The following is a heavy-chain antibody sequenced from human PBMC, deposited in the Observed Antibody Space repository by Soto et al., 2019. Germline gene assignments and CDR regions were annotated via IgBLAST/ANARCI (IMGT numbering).Heavy chain of an antibody. D-gene: IGHD6-19*01. Sequence: GGSLRLSCAASGYTFNNYAMSWVRQAPGKGLEWXSGVXXXGXTXXXAXXXXGRFTISRDSSKNTLYLQMNSLRADDTAVYYCAKVLDTGAWYLGPWGQGTLVTVSS. CDR2: VXXXGXTX. J-gene: IGHJ5*02. V-gene: IGHV3-23*01. CDR3: AKVLDTGAWYLGP. CDR1: GYTFNNYA.